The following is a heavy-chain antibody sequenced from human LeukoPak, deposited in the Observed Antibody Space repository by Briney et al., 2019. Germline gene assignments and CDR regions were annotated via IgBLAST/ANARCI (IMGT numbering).Heavy chain of an antibody. CDR1: GGSFSGYY. V-gene: IGHV4-34*01. D-gene: IGHD3-10*01. Sequence: SETLSLTCAVYGGSFSGYYWSWIRQPPGKGLEWIGEINHSGSTNYNPSLKSRVTISVDTSKNQFSLKLSSVTAADTAVYYWATRHSLLWFGELLAPFSYWGQGTLVTVSS. CDR2: INHSGST. CDR3: ATRHSLLWFGELLAPFSY. J-gene: IGHJ4*02.